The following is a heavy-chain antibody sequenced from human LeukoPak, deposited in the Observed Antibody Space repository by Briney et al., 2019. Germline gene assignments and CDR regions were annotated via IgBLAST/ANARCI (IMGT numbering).Heavy chain of an antibody. Sequence: GGSLRLSCAASGFTFNNYAMSWVRQAPGKGLEWVSVFSGGVSTTYYADSVKGRFTISRDNSKNMLYLQMNSLRVEDTAVYYCAKAPQRSCGGVRCYPFDYWGRGALVTVSS. CDR3: AKAPQRSCGGVRCYPFDY. J-gene: IGHJ4*02. CDR2: FSGGVSTT. D-gene: IGHD2-15*01. V-gene: IGHV3-23*01. CDR1: GFTFNNYA.